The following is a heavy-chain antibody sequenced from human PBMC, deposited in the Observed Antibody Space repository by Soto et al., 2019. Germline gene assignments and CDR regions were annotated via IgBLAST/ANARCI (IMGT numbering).Heavy chain of an antibody. CDR2: ISYDGSNK. V-gene: IGHV3-30*03. Sequence: QVQLVESGGGVVQPGRSLRLSCAASGFPFTTYGMHWVREGPGKGLDWVAAISYDGSNKFYADSVKGRFTISRDNSKNTLYLQMDSLRPGDTALEYCVGGQYYFDYRGQGTLVIVSS. J-gene: IGHJ4*02. D-gene: IGHD3-10*01. CDR1: GFPFTTYG. CDR3: VGGQYYFDY.